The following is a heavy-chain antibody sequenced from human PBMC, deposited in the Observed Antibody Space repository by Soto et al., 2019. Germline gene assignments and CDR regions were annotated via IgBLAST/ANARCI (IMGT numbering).Heavy chain of an antibody. J-gene: IGHJ4*02. CDR2: INQSGST. D-gene: IGHD4-17*01. V-gene: IGHV4-34*01. Sequence: QVQLQQWGAGLLKPSETLSLTCAVYGVSFSGYYWSWIRQPPGKGLAWIGEINQSGSTNYNPSLKSRVTISVDTTKNQFSLKLSSVTGADPAVYYCAGDGALRGGFDYWGQGTLVTVSS. CDR3: AGDGALRGGFDY. CDR1: GVSFSGYY.